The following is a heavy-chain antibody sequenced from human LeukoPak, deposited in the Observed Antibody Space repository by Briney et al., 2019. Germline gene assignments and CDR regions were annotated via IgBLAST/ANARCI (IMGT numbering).Heavy chain of an antibody. Sequence: SVKVSCKASGGTFSSYAISWVRQAPGQGLEWMGRIIPILGIANYAQKFQGRVTITADKSTSTAYMELSSLRSEDTAVYYCAREIAAAGTEPDYWGQGTLVTVSS. J-gene: IGHJ4*02. V-gene: IGHV1-69*04. CDR2: IIPILGIA. CDR3: AREIAAAGTEPDY. CDR1: GGTFSSYA. D-gene: IGHD6-13*01.